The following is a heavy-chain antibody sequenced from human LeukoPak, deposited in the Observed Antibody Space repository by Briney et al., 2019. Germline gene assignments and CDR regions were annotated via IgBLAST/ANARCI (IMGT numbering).Heavy chain of an antibody. Sequence: ASVKVSCKASGYTFTGYYMHWVRQAPGQGLEWVGWINPNSGGTNYAQKFQGRVTMTRDTSISTAYMELSRLRSDDTAVYYCARDRVQQLVKAFNWFDPWGQGTLVTVSS. V-gene: IGHV1-2*02. CDR3: ARDRVQQLVKAFNWFDP. CDR2: INPNSGGT. D-gene: IGHD6-13*01. J-gene: IGHJ5*02. CDR1: GYTFTGYY.